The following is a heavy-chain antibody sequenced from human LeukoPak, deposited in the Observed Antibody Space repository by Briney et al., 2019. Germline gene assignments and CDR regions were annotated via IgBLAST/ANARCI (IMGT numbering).Heavy chain of an antibody. V-gene: IGHV3-23*01. J-gene: IGHJ5*02. CDR1: GFTFSSHG. D-gene: IGHD3-16*01. CDR3: AKDDNYIRFLS. Sequence: GGSLRLSCAASGFTFSSHGMNWVRQAPGKGLEWVSGISGSGAITYYAESVKGRFSISRDNAKNTLYLQMNSLGAEDTAVYYCAKDDNYIRFLSWGQGTLVTVSS. CDR2: ISGSGAIT.